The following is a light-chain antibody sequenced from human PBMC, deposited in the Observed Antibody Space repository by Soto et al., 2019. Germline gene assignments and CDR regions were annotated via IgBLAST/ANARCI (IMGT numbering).Light chain of an antibody. CDR2: RAS. V-gene: IGKV3-20*01. J-gene: IGKJ4*01. CDR1: QSVSSNY. Sequence: IVFTQSPGTLSLSPGERATLSCRASQSVSSNYLAWYQQKPGQTPKVLIYRASTRATGIPDRFSGSGSGTDFTLTISRLEAEDFAVYYCQQYGSSPLTFGEGTKVDIK. CDR3: QQYGSSPLT.